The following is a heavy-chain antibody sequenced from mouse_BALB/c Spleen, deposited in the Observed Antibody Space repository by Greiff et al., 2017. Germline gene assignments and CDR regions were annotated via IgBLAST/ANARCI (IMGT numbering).Heavy chain of an antibody. J-gene: IGHJ3*01. CDR2: ISYDGSN. V-gene: IGHV3-6*02. D-gene: IGHD1-1*02. CDR3: ARDLRWDGAY. Sequence: EVHLVESGPGLVKPSQSLSLTCSVTGYSITSGYYWNWIRQFPGNKLEWMGYISYDGSNNYNPSLKNRISITRDTSKNQFFLKLNSVTTEDTATYYCARDLRWDGAYWGQGTLVTVSA. CDR1: GYSITSGYY.